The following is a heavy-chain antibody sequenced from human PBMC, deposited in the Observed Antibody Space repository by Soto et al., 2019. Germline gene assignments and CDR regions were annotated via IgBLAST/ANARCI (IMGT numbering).Heavy chain of an antibody. V-gene: IGHV1-8*01. CDR3: ARAGSITGPFGFDY. CDR2: MNPNSGNT. CDR1: GYTFTSYD. J-gene: IGHJ4*02. Sequence: QVQLVQSGAEVKKPGASVKVSCKASGYTFTSYDINWVRQATGQGLEWMGWMNPNSGNTGYAQKFQCRVTMTSNTSISTAYMELSSLRSEDTAVYYCARAGSITGPFGFDYWGQGTLVTVSS. D-gene: IGHD1-20*01.